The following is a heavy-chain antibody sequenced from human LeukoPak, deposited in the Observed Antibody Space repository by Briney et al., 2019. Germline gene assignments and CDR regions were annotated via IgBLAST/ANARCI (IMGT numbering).Heavy chain of an antibody. CDR3: ARDHIAVAGNAAFDI. V-gene: IGHV1-18*01. CDR2: ISAYNGNT. CDR1: GYTFTSYG. Sequence: AASVKVSCQASGYTFTSYGSRWLRQAPGQGLEWRGWISAYNGNTNYEQNLQGRVTMTTDTSTSTAYMELRSLTSDDTAVYYCARDHIAVAGNAAFDIWGQGTMVTVSS. D-gene: IGHD6-19*01. J-gene: IGHJ3*02.